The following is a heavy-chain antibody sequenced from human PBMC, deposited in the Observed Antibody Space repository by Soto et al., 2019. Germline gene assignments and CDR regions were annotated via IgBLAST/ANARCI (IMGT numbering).Heavy chain of an antibody. J-gene: IGHJ4*02. CDR1: GGSISNYY. CDR2: IYYSGST. D-gene: IGHD3-3*01. CDR3: ARLVLLFLVPTGVWETDAFVAYYFDY. V-gene: IGHV4-59*08. Sequence: SETLSLTCTVSGGSISNYYWSWIRQPPGKGLEWIGYIYYSGSTNYNPSLKSRVTISVDTSKNQFSLNLSSVTAADTAVYYCARLVLLFLVPTGVWETDAFVAYYFDYWGQGTLVTVSS.